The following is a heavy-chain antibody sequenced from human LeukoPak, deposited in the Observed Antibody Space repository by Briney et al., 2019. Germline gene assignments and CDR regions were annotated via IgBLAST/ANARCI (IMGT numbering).Heavy chain of an antibody. Sequence: SETLSLTCAVYGGSFSGYYWSWIRQPPGKGLEWIGEVNHSGSTNYNPSLKSRVTISVDTSKNQFSLKLSCVTAADTTVFHCARGRGAVAGYFDYWGQGALVTVSS. CDR2: VNHSGST. V-gene: IGHV4-34*01. CDR1: GGSFSGYY. D-gene: IGHD6-19*01. CDR3: ARGRGAVAGYFDY. J-gene: IGHJ4*02.